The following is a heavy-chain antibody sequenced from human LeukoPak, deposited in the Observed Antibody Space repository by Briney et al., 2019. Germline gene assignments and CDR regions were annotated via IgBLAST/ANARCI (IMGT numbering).Heavy chain of an antibody. CDR3: ARDQYCGGDCYSTFDY. V-gene: IGHV1-8*01. D-gene: IGHD2-21*01. CDR1: GYTFTSYD. J-gene: IGHJ4*02. Sequence: ASVKVSCKASGYTFTSYDINWVRQATGQGLEWMGWMNPNSGNTGYAQKFQGRVTMTRNTSISTAYMELSSLRSEDTAVYYCARDQYCGGDCYSTFDYWGQGTLVTVSS. CDR2: MNPNSGNT.